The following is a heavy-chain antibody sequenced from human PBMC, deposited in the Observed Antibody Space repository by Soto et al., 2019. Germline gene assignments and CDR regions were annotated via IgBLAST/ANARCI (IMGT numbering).Heavy chain of an antibody. Sequence: SETLSLTCAVSGGSISSGGYSWSWIRQPPGKGLEWIGYIYYSGSTNYNPSLKSRVTISVDTSKNQFSLKLSSVTAADTAVYYCATYSRPVRGVSGWFDPWGQGTLVTVS. J-gene: IGHJ5*02. CDR2: IYYSGST. CDR1: GGSISSGGYS. D-gene: IGHD3-10*01. CDR3: ATYSRPVRGVSGWFDP. V-gene: IGHV4-61*08.